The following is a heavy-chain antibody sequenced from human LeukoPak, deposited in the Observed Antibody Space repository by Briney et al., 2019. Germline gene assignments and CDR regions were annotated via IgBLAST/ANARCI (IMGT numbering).Heavy chain of an antibody. CDR3: AKDDPRGGGYSASGMDV. CDR2: ISYVGSNK. V-gene: IGHV3-30*18. Sequence: GGSLRLSCVSSGFTFSNYGMHWVRQAPGKGLEWVAVISYVGSNKYYADSVKGRFTISRDNSKNTLYLQMNSLRAEDTAAYYCAKDDPRGGGYSASGMDVWGQGTTVTVSS. D-gene: IGHD5-12*01. CDR1: GFTFSNYG. J-gene: IGHJ6*02.